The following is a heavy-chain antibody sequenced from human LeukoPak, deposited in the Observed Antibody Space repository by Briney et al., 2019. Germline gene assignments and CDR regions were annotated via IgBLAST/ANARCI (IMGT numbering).Heavy chain of an antibody. CDR3: ARGSPDYYGSGSYYYYYYGMDV. Sequence: GGSLRLSCAASGFTFSSYAMHWVRQAPGKGLEWGAVISYDGSNKYYADSVKGRFTISRDNSKNTLYLQMNSLRAEDTAVYYCARGSPDYYGSGSYYYYYYGMDVWGKGTTVTVSS. V-gene: IGHV3-30*04. J-gene: IGHJ6*04. CDR2: ISYDGSNK. CDR1: GFTFSSYA. D-gene: IGHD3-10*01.